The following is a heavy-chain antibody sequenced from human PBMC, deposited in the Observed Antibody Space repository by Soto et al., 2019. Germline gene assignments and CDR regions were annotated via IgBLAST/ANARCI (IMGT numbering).Heavy chain of an antibody. CDR3: AKGRTLGYYYMDV. CDR1: GFTFCSYS. CDR2: ISSSSSYT. Sequence: GGSLRLSCAASGFTFCSYSMNWVRQAPGKGLEWVSCISSSSSYTYYADSVKGRFTISRDNSRYTLYLQMNSLRAEDTAVYYCAKGRTLGYYYMDVWGKGTTVTVSS. D-gene: IGHD3-16*01. V-gene: IGHV3-21*04. J-gene: IGHJ6*03.